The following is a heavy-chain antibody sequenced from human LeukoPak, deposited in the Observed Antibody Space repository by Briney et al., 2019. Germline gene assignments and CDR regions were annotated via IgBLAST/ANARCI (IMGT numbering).Heavy chain of an antibody. J-gene: IGHJ5*02. CDR3: ARDLTARGSRDNRFDP. CDR1: GVSTSTFY. CDR2: VYKDGRT. V-gene: IGHV4-4*07. Sequence: PSETLSLTCPVSGVSTSTFYWSWFRQPAGKGLEWIGRVYKDGRTDYNPSLKSRVTMSVDPSRNQLSLRLTSLTAADAAVYFCARDLTARGSRDNRFDPWGQGTLVIVSS. D-gene: IGHD2-21*02.